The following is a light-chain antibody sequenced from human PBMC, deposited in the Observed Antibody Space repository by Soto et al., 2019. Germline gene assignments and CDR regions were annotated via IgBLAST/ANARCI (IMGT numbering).Light chain of an antibody. CDR3: QQSYSTPFT. CDR1: QSISSY. Sequence: DIQMTQSPSSLSASVGDRVTITCLASQSISSYLNWYQQKPGKAPKLLIYAASSLQSGVPSRFSGSGSGTDCTLTISSLQPEDVATYYCQQSYSTPFTLGPGTKVDI. V-gene: IGKV1-39*01. CDR2: AAS. J-gene: IGKJ3*01.